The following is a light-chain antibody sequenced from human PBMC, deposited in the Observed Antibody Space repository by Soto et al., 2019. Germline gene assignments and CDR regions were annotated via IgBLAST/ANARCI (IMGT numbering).Light chain of an antibody. Sequence: ILMTQSPSSLSAIVGDSVTITCRASQDIGNFLAWYQQKPGKVPKLLIYAASTLQSGVPSRFSGSGSGTDFTLTISSLQPEDVATYYCQKCKVAPFTFGGGTKVDIK. V-gene: IGKV1-27*01. J-gene: IGKJ4*01. CDR1: QDIGNF. CDR2: AAS. CDR3: QKCKVAPFT.